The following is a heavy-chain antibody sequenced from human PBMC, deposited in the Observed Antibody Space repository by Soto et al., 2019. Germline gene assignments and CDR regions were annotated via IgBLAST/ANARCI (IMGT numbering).Heavy chain of an antibody. V-gene: IGHV4-39*01. Sequence: SETLSLTCTVSDDSIGRSNYFWGWIRQPPGKGLEWIGNIFYSGNTHYNPSLKSRVTISLDTSNHHFSLRVSSVTAADTAVYYCARHLYSGYSSGSDGYWGPGALVTDS. CDR1: DDSIGRSNYF. CDR2: IFYSGNT. J-gene: IGHJ4*02. CDR3: ARHLYSGYSSGSDGY. D-gene: IGHD6-25*01.